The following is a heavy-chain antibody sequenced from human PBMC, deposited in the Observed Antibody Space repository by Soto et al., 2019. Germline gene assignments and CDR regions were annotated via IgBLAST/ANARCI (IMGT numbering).Heavy chain of an antibody. Sequence: QLVESGGGLVQPGGSLRLSCSASGFTVTTKYMSWVRQAPGRGLEWVSLIYTGDTTSYADSVRGRFTISRDGFGNTLYLQMNSLRDEDTAVYYCVRDGLDCSDDRCFGIPMDVWDKGTTVTVSS. CDR2: IYTGDTT. J-gene: IGHJ6*03. CDR3: VRDGLDCSDDRCFGIPMDV. V-gene: IGHV3-66*01. CDR1: GFTVTTKY. D-gene: IGHD2-15*01.